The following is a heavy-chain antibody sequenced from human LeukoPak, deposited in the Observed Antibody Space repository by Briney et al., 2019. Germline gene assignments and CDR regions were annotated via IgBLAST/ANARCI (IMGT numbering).Heavy chain of an antibody. CDR2: IYTSGST. D-gene: IGHD1-1*01. Sequence: PSETLSLTCTVSGGSISSGSYYWSWIRQPAGKGLEWIGRIYTSGSTNYNPSLKSRVTISVDTSKNQFSLKLSSVTAADTAVSYCAREKVWELDQVLDYWGQGTLVTVSS. V-gene: IGHV4-61*02. CDR3: AREKVWELDQVLDY. J-gene: IGHJ4*02. CDR1: GGSISSGSYY.